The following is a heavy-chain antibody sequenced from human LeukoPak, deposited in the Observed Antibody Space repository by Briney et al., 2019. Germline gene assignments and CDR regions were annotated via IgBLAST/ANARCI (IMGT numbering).Heavy chain of an antibody. CDR1: GGSISSYY. V-gene: IGHV4-4*07. Sequence: SETLSLTCTVSGGSISSYYWSWIRQPAGKGLEWIGRIYTSGSTNYNPSLKSRVTMSVDTSKNQFSLKLSSVTAADTAVYYCARAGYCSGTSCLYFDYWGQGTLVTVSS. CDR3: ARAGYCSGTSCLYFDY. CDR2: IYTSGST. J-gene: IGHJ4*02. D-gene: IGHD2-2*01.